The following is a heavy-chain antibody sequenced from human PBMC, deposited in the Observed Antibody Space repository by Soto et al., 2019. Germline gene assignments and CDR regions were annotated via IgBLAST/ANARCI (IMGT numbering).Heavy chain of an antibody. CDR1: GGSISSGGYY. CDR2: IYYSGST. CDR3: ARSDLDYFFCMDV. V-gene: IGHV4-31*03. Sequence: LSLTCTVSGGSISSGGYYWSWIRQHPGKGLERIGYIYYSGSTYYNPSLKSRVTISVDTSKNQFSLKLSSVTAADTAVYYCARSDLDYFFCMDVWGQGNPVPVS. J-gene: IGHJ6*02.